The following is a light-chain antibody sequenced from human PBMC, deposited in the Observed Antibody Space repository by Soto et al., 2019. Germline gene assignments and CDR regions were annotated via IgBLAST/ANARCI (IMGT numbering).Light chain of an antibody. CDR3: QQYGRSPT. CDR2: DAS. V-gene: IGKV3-20*01. CDR1: QSVSSNY. Sequence: IVLTQSPDTLSLSPGERATVSCRASQSVSSNYLAWYQQKLGQAPRLLIYDASRRATGIPDRFSGSGSGTDFTLTISRLEPEDFVVYYCQQYGRSPTFGQGTKVDIK. J-gene: IGKJ1*01.